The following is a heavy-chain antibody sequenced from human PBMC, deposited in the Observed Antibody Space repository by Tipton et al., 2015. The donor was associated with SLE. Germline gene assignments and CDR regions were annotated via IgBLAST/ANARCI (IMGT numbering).Heavy chain of an antibody. J-gene: IGHJ1*01. CDR1: GFTFSSYA. Sequence: GSLRLSCAASGFTFSSYAMTWVRQGPGRGLDWVSTISDRDDNRYYADSVKGRFSISRDNTRNTLYLQMNSLRAEDTAVYYCAKAHYRSVVVTPISDWGQGTLVTVSS. D-gene: IGHD2-21*02. V-gene: IGHV3-23*01. CDR3: AKAHYRSVVVTPISD. CDR2: ISDRDDNR.